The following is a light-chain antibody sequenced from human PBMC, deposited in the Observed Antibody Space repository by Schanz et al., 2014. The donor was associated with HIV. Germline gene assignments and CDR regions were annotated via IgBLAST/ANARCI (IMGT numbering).Light chain of an antibody. J-gene: IGKJ1*01. Sequence: DIQMTQSPSSLSASVGDRVTITCRASQSISISLNWYQQKPGKAPRLLIYATSLLHTGVPSRFSGSGSGTHFTLTISSLQPEDLATYYCQQNYNMPRTFGHGTKVEI. CDR3: QQNYNMPRT. V-gene: IGKV1-39*01. CDR2: ATS. CDR1: QSISIS.